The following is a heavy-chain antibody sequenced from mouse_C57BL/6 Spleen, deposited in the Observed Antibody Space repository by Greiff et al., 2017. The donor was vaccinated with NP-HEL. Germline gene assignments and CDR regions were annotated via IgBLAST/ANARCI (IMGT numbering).Heavy chain of an antibody. CDR2: IDPSDSYT. V-gene: IGHV1-69*01. D-gene: IGHD1-1*01. CDR1: GYTFTSYW. J-gene: IGHJ3*01. CDR3: ARRDTTEFAY. Sequence: QVQLQQPGAELVMPGASVKLSCKASGYTFTSYWMHWVKQRPGQGLEWIGEIDPSDSYTNYNQKFKGKSTLTVDKSSSTAYMQLSSLTSEDSAVYYCARRDTTEFAYWGQGTLVTVSA.